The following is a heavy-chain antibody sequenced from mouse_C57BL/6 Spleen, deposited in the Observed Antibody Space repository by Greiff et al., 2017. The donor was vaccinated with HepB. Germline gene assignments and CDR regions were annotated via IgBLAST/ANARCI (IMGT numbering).Heavy chain of an antibody. CDR1: GYTFTSYG. D-gene: IGHD3-2*02. CDR3: AREGDSSGYGFAY. V-gene: IGHV1-81*01. Sequence: QLQQSGAELARPGASVKLSCKASGYTFTSYGISWVKQRTGQGLEWIGEIYPRSGNTYYNEKFKGKATLTADKSSSTAYMELRSLTSEDSAVYFCAREGDSSGYGFAYWGQGTLVTVSA. CDR2: IYPRSGNT. J-gene: IGHJ3*01.